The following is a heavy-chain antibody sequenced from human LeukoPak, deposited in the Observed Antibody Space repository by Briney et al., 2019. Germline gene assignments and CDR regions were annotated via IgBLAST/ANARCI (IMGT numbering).Heavy chain of an antibody. CDR3: ARRYQLLREAFDV. CDR2: IYSSGST. D-gene: IGHD2-2*01. CDR1: GASISGYD. V-gene: IGHV4-4*09. Sequence: SETLSLTCTVTGASISGYDWGWIRQPPGKGLDWIGYIYSSGSTNYNPSLRSRVTISVDTSKNQFSLRLISVTAADTAVYYCARRYQLLREAFDVWGQGTMVTVSS. J-gene: IGHJ3*01.